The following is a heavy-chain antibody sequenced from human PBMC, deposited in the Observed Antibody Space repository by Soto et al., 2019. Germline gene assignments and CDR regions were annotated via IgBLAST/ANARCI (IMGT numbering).Heavy chain of an antibody. CDR1: GGSFSGYY. CDR2: INHSGST. Sequence: LSLTCAVYGGSFSGYYWSWIRQPPGKGLEWIGEINHSGSTNYNPSLKSRVTISVDTSKNQFSLKLSSVTAADTAVYYCARGRVFGVVIKNYYGMDVWGQGTTVTVSS. V-gene: IGHV4-34*01. D-gene: IGHD3-3*01. J-gene: IGHJ6*02. CDR3: ARGRVFGVVIKNYYGMDV.